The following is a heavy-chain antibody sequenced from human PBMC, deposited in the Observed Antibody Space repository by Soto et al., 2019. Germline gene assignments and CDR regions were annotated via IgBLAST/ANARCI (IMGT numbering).Heavy chain of an antibody. CDR3: ARLSRRPRGELSLLDY. Sequence: QVQLQESGPGLVKPSETLSLTCTVSGGSISSYYWSWIRQPPGKGLEWIGYIYYSGSTNYNHSLKTRVTISVDTSKNQFSLKLSSVTAADTAVYYCARLSRRPRGELSLLDYWGQGTLVTVSS. J-gene: IGHJ4*02. CDR2: IYYSGST. CDR1: GGSISSYY. D-gene: IGHD3-16*02. V-gene: IGHV4-59*08.